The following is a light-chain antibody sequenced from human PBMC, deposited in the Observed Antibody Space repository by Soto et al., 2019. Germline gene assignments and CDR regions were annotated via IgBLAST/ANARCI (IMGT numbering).Light chain of an antibody. CDR2: GAS. CDR3: QQYGSLSWT. Sequence: EIVVTQSPATLSVSPWERATLSCRASQSLSSNLAWYQQKPGQAPRLFIYGASTRATGIPARFSGSGSGTEFTLTISRLEPEDFAVYHCQQYGSLSWTFGQGTKVDIK. CDR1: QSLSSN. J-gene: IGKJ1*01. V-gene: IGKV3D-15*01.